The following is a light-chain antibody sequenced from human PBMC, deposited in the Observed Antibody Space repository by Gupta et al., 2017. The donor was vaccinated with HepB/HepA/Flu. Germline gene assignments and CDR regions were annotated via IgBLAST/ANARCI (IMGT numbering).Light chain of an antibody. CDR2: DVT. V-gene: IGLV2-14*03. Sequence: QSALTQPASVSGSPGPSITISCTGISSDVGGYNFVSWYQQHPGKAPKLMIYDVTNRPSGVSNRFSGSKSGNTASLTISGLQAEDEADYYCTSYTSSSTYVFGTGTKVTVL. J-gene: IGLJ1*01. CDR3: TSYTSSSTYV. CDR1: SSDVGGYNF.